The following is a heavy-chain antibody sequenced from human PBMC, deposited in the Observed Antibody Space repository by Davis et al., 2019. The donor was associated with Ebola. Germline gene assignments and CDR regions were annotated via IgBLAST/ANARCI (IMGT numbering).Heavy chain of an antibody. V-gene: IGHV3-11*06. J-gene: IGHJ4*02. D-gene: IGHD5-18*01. CDR3: ARRTPREDTAMVTEGDYFDY. CDR2: ISSSSSYT. Sequence: GESLKISCAASGFTFSDYYMSWIRQAPGKGLEWVSYISSSSSYTNYADSVKGRFTISRDNAKNSLYLQMNSLRAEDTAVYYCARRTPREDTAMVTEGDYFDYWGQGTLVTVSS. CDR1: GFTFSDYY.